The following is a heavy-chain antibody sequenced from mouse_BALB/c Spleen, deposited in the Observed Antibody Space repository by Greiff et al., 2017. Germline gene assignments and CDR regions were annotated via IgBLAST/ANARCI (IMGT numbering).Heavy chain of an antibody. J-gene: IGHJ3*01. CDR1: GYSITSGSY. CDR2: ISYDGSN. V-gene: IGHV3-6*02. Sequence: EVQLQQSGPGLVKPSQSLSLTCSVTGYSITSGSYWYWIRQFPGNKLEWMGYISYDGSNNYNPSLKNRISITRDTSKNQFFLKLNSVTTEDTATYYCARDDNYVWFAYWGQGTLVTVSA. CDR3: ARDDNYVWFAY. D-gene: IGHD1-3*01.